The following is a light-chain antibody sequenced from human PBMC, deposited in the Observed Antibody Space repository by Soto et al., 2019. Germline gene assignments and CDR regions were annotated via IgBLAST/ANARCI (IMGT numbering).Light chain of an antibody. CDR2: EVS. CDR1: SSDIGAYDS. CDR3: SSYAGSNNYV. Sequence: QSALTQTPSASGSRGQSVTISCTGTSSDIGAYDSVSWYQHHPGKAPRALIYEVSKRPSGAPDRFSGSKSGNTASLTVSGLQTEDEADYYCSSYAGSNNYVFGTGTKVTVL. V-gene: IGLV2-8*01. J-gene: IGLJ1*01.